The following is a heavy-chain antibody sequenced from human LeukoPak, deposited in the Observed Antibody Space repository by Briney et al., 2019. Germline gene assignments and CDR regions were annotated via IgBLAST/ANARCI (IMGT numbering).Heavy chain of an antibody. Sequence: GASVKVSCKASGGTFSSYIITWVRQAPGQGLEWMGTINPSSGSPSYAQKFQGRVTMTRDMSTSTVYMELSSLRSEDTAVYYCARERYRDSSPQDFDYWGQGTLVTVSS. D-gene: IGHD6-13*01. CDR3: ARERYRDSSPQDFDY. CDR2: INPSSGSP. V-gene: IGHV1-46*01. CDR1: GGTFSSYI. J-gene: IGHJ4*02.